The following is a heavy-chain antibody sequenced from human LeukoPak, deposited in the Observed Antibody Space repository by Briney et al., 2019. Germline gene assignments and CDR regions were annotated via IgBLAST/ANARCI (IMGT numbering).Heavy chain of an antibody. J-gene: IGHJ4*02. V-gene: IGHV3-21*01. CDR2: ISSGGTYV. Sequence: GGSLRLSCVVSGFTFKTYSMNWVRQAPGKGLEWVSSISSGGTYVDYADSVKGRFTISRDNAKNSLYLQMNSLRAEDTAVFYCAKAGYDFWSGYYRVIDNWGQGTLVTVSS. CDR1: GFTFKTYS. CDR3: AKAGYDFWSGYYRVIDN. D-gene: IGHD3-3*01.